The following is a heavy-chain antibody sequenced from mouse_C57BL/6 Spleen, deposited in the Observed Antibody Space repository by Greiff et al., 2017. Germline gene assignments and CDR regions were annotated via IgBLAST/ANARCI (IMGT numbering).Heavy chain of an antibody. J-gene: IGHJ4*01. CDR1: GYTFTSYW. D-gene: IGHD2-4*01. V-gene: IGHV1-72*01. Sequence: QVQLQQPGAELVKPGASVKLSCKASGYTFTSYWMHWVKQRPGRGLEWIGRIDPNSGGTKYNEKFKSKATLTVDKPSSTAYMQLSSLTSEDSAVYYCARGELYYEYDGRDYAMDYWGQGTSVTVSS. CDR2: IDPNSGGT. CDR3: ARGELYYEYDGRDYAMDY.